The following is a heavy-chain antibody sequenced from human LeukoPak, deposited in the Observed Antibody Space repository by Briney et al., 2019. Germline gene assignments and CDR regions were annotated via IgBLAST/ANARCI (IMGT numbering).Heavy chain of an antibody. D-gene: IGHD1-26*01. V-gene: IGHV3-30*09. J-gene: IGHJ6*02. CDR1: GFTFSSYA. CDR2: ISYDGSNK. Sequence: GGSLRLSCAASGFTFSSYAMHWVRQAPGKGLEWVAVISYDGSNKYYADSVRGRFAISRDNPKNTLYLQMNSLRAEDTAVYYCARSRGSYYNYYYGMDVWGQGTTVTVSS. CDR3: ARSRGSYYNYYYGMDV.